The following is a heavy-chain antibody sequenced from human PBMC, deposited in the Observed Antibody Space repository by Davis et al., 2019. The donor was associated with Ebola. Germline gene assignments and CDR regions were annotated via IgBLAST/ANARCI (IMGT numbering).Heavy chain of an antibody. D-gene: IGHD2-21*02. J-gene: IGHJ4*02. Sequence: GESLKISCVASGFTFSGYAMHWVRQAPGKGLEWVAVISYDGSNKYYADSVKGRFTISRDNSKNTLYLQMNSLRAEDTAVYYCAKDQGIVVVTANDYWGQGTLVTVSS. V-gene: IGHV3-30*04. CDR2: ISYDGSNK. CDR1: GFTFSGYA. CDR3: AKDQGIVVVTANDY.